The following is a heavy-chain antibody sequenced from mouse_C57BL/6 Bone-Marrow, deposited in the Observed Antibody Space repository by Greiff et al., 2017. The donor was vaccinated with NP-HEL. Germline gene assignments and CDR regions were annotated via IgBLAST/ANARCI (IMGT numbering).Heavy chain of an antibody. J-gene: IGHJ4*01. Sequence: LVESGTELVKPGASVKLSCKASGYTFTSYWMHWVKQRPGQGLEWIGNINPSNGGTNYNEKFKSKATLTVDKSSSTAYMQLSSLTSEDSAVYYCARKNYGSLYYAMDYWGQGTSVTVSS. D-gene: IGHD1-1*01. CDR3: ARKNYGSLYYAMDY. V-gene: IGHV1-53*01. CDR2: INPSNGGT. CDR1: GYTFTSYW.